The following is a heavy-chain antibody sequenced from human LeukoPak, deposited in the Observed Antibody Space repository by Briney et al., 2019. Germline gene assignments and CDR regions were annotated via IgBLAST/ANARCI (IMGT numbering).Heavy chain of an antibody. CDR1: GGSFSGYY. CDR3: ASGLPYCSSTSCYVGYYFDY. CDR2: INHSGST. D-gene: IGHD2-2*01. Sequence: PSETLSLTCAVYGGSFSGYYWSWIRQPPGKGLEWIGEINHSGSTNYNPYLKSRVTISVDTSKNQFSLKLSSVTAADTAVYYCASGLPYCSSTSCYVGYYFDYWGQGTLVTVSS. J-gene: IGHJ4*02. V-gene: IGHV4-34*01.